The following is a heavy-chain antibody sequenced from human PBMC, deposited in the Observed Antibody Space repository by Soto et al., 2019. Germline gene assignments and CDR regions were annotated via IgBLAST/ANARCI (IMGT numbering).Heavy chain of an antibody. CDR1: GFTFSTYA. J-gene: IGHJ4*02. D-gene: IGHD6-19*01. CDR2: ISGSGYNT. CDR3: AKDRVPESSGRYLRFDY. V-gene: IGHV3-23*01. Sequence: GGSLRLSCAASGFTFSTYAMNWVRQAPGKGLEWVSTISGSGYNTYYADSVKGRFTISRDNSKNTLYLQMNSVRAEDTAVYYCAKDRVPESSGRYLRFDYWGQGTLVTVSS.